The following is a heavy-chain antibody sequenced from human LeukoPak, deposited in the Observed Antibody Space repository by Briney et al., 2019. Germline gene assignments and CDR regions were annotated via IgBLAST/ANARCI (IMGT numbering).Heavy chain of an antibody. V-gene: IGHV3-9*01. CDR2: ISWNSGSI. J-gene: IGHJ4*02. CDR3: AKGGEVVPAADFDY. CDR1: GFTFDDYA. D-gene: IGHD2-2*01. Sequence: GGSLRLSCAASGFTFDDYAMHWVRQAPGKGLEWASGISWNSGSIGYADSVKGQFTISRDNAKNSLYLQMNSLRAEDTALYYCAKGGEVVPAADFDYWGQGTLVTVSS.